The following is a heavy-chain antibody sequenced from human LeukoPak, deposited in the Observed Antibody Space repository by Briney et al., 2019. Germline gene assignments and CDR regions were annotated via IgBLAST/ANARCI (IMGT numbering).Heavy chain of an antibody. Sequence: GGSLRLSCAASGFTFSNAWMSWVRQAPGKGLEWVANIKQDGSEKYYVDSVKGRFTISRDNAKNSLYLQMNSLRAEDTAVYYCAREDDYGDFYFDYWGQGTLVTVSS. J-gene: IGHJ4*02. CDR1: GFTFSNAW. D-gene: IGHD4-17*01. V-gene: IGHV3-7*01. CDR2: IKQDGSEK. CDR3: AREDDYGDFYFDY.